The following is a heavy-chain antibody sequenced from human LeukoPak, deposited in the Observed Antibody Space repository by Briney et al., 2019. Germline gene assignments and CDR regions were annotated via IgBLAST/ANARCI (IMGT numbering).Heavy chain of an antibody. CDR2: ISTYNGNT. J-gene: IGHJ4*02. V-gene: IGHV1-18*01. CDR1: GYTFTTYG. D-gene: IGHD3-10*01. Sequence: ASVKVSCKASGYTFTTYGISWVRQAPGQGLEWMGWISTYNGNTNYAQKLQGRVTMTTDTSTSTAYMELRSLRSDDTAVYFCARVVRFGEFSFSWQYYFDYWGQGTLVTVSS. CDR3: ARVVRFGEFSFSWQYYFDY.